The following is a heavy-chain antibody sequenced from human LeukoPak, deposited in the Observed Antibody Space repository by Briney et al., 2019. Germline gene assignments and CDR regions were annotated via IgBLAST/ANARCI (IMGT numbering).Heavy chain of an antibody. CDR3: VLRDSSYDAFDI. D-gene: IGHD3-22*01. J-gene: IGHJ3*02. V-gene: IGHV3-23*01. Sequence: GGSLRLSCAASGFTFSSYAMSWVRQAPGKGLEWVSAISGSGGSTYYADSVKGRFTISRDNSKNTLYLQMNSLRAEDTAVYYCVLRDSSYDAFDIWGQGTMVTVSS. CDR1: GFTFSSYA. CDR2: ISGSGGST.